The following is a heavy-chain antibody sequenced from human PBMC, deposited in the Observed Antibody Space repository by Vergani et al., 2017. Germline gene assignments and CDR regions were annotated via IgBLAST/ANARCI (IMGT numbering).Heavy chain of an antibody. CDR2: IDWDDDK. Sequence: QVTLRESGPALVKPTQTLTLTCTFSGFSLSTSRMCVSWIRQPPGKALEWLARIDWDDDKYYSTSLKTRLTISKDTSKNQVVLTMTNMDPVDTATYYCARMRNSGSYHWFDPWGQGTLVTVSS. V-gene: IGHV2-70*15. J-gene: IGHJ5*02. CDR3: ARMRNSGSYHWFDP. D-gene: IGHD1-26*01. CDR1: GFSLSTSRMC.